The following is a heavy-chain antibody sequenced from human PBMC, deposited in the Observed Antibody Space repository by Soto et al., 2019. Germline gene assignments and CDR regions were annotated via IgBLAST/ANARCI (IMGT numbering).Heavy chain of an antibody. V-gene: IGHV4-31*03. D-gene: IGHD5-12*01. Sequence: SETLSLTCTFSCGSISSGGYYWSWIRQHPGKGLEWIGYIYYSGSTYYNPSLKSRVTISVDTSKNQFSLKLSSVTAADTAVYYCARSFGGGYDLGGWFDPWGQGTLVTVFS. CDR1: CGSISSGGYY. J-gene: IGHJ5*02. CDR3: ARSFGGGYDLGGWFDP. CDR2: IYYSGST.